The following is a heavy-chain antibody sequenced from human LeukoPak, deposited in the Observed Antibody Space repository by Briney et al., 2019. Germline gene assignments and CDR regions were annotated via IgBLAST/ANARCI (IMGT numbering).Heavy chain of an antibody. Sequence: GASVKVSCKASGYTFNSYYMHWVRQAPGQGLEWMGIINPSGGSTSHAQKFQSRVTMTRDTSTSTVYMELSSLRSEDTAVYYCARAGDTAMVIEYWGQGTLVTISS. CDR3: ARAGDTAMVIEY. D-gene: IGHD5-18*01. CDR2: INPSGGST. CDR1: GYTFNSYY. V-gene: IGHV1-46*02. J-gene: IGHJ4*02.